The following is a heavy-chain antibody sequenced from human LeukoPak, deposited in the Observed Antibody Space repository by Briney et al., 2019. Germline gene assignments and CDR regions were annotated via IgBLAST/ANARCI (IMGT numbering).Heavy chain of an antibody. CDR3: ARDSTWLLDY. CDR2: IKEDGSVR. Sequence: GGSLRLSCTASGFTFSSHWMTWVRQSPGKGLEWVANIKEDGSVRYYVDSVKGRFTISRDNTKNALYLQMNSLRADDTAVYFCARDSTWLLDYWGQGTLITVSP. D-gene: IGHD6-19*01. J-gene: IGHJ4*02. V-gene: IGHV3-7*03. CDR1: GFTFSSHW.